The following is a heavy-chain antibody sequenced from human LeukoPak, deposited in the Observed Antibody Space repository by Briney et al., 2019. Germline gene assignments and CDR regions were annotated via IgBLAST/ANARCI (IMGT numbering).Heavy chain of an antibody. Sequence: SETLSLTCHISGHSTTRGYYWAWFRQSPGKGLEWIATFFQSDKSFYNASLESRVTMSLDTSKSQFSPNLTSVTAADTAVYSCASPSEYSGSYLDYWGQGTLVTVSS. D-gene: IGHD1-26*01. CDR1: GHSTTRGYY. J-gene: IGHJ4*02. V-gene: IGHV4-38-2*01. CDR3: ASPSEYSGSYLDY. CDR2: FFQSDKS.